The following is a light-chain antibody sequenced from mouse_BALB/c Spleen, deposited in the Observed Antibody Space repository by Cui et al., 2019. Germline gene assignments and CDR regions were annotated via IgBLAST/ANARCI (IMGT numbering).Light chain of an antibody. J-gene: IGKJ5*01. CDR1: QDINGY. CDR2: RAN. V-gene: IGKV14-111*01. CDR3: LQYDEFPPLT. Sequence: IKLTQSPSSLYASLGERVTITCKASQDINGYLSWFQQKPGKSTKTLIYRANRLVDGVPSRFSGSGSGQDYSLTISSLEYEDMGIYYCLQYDEFPPLTFGAGTKLELK.